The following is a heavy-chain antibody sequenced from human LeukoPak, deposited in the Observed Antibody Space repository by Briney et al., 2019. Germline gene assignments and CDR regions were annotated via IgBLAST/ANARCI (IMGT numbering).Heavy chain of an antibody. CDR3: ARYSGIYYAFDI. CDR1: GFTFSNYW. V-gene: IGHV3-7*02. J-gene: IGHJ3*02. Sequence: GGPLKLSCGASGFTFSNYWMTWVRQAPGKGLEGVANIKQDGSEKYYVDSVKGRFTISRDNAKNSLFLQMNSLRAEDTAVYYCARYSGIYYAFDIWGQGTMVTVSS. CDR2: IKQDGSEK. D-gene: IGHD1-26*01.